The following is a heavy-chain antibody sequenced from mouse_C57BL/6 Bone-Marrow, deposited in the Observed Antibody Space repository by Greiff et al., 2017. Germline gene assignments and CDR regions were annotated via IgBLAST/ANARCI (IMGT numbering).Heavy chain of an antibody. J-gene: IGHJ1*03. CDR2: IYPRSGNT. V-gene: IGHV1-81*01. D-gene: IGHD1-1*01. CDR3: APPYYGRRYGYWYFDG. CDR1: GYTFTSYG. Sequence: QVQLQQSGAELARPGASVKLSCKASGYTFTSYGISWVKQRTGQGLEWIGAIYPRSGNTYYNEKFKGKATLTADKSSSTAYMELRSLTSEDSAVYFGAPPYYGRRYGYWYFDGGGTGTTVTVSS.